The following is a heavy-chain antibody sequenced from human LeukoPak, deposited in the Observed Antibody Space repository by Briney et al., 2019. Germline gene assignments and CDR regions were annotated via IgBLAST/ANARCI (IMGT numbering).Heavy chain of an antibody. CDR1: GGSISNYY. D-gene: IGHD2-15*01. Sequence: SETLSLTCTVPGGSISNYYWNWIRQPPGKGLEWIGNIYYSGSTNYNPSLKSRVTIPVDTSKNQFSLKLSSVTAADTAVYYCARETCSGGGCFQFDFWGQGTLVTVSS. J-gene: IGHJ4*02. CDR3: ARETCSGGGCFQFDF. V-gene: IGHV4-59*01. CDR2: IYYSGST.